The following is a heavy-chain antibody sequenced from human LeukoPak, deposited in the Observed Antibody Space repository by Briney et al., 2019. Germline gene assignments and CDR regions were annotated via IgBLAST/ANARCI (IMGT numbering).Heavy chain of an antibody. CDR3: ARVREYYGSGGWFDP. CDR1: GYTFTGYY. J-gene: IGHJ5*02. Sequence: GASVKVSCKASGYTFTGYYVHWVRQAPGQGLEWMGWINPDSGGTNYAQKFQGRVTMTRDTSISTAYMELSRLRSDDTAVYYCARVREYYGSGGWFDPWGQGTLVTVSS. V-gene: IGHV1-2*02. D-gene: IGHD3-10*01. CDR2: INPDSGGT.